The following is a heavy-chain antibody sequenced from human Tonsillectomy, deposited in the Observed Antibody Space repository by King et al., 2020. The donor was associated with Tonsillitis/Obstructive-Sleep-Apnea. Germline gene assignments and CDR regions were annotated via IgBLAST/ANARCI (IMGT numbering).Heavy chain of an antibody. CDR2: IYPGDSDT. D-gene: IGHD6-6*01. CDR1: GYMFTSYW. J-gene: IGHJ4*02. CDR3: ANTRGAARPFDN. Sequence: VQLVESGAEVKKPGESLKISCKGSGYMFTSYWIAWVRQMPGKGLEWMGIIYPGDSDTRYSPSFQGQVTISAGKSISTAYLEWSSLTASDTAMYYCANTRGAARPFDNWGQGTLVTVSS. V-gene: IGHV5-51*01.